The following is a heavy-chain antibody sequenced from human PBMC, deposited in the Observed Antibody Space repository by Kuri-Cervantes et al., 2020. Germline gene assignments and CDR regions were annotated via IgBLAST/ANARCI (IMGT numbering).Heavy chain of an antibody. CDR3: ARGHSSGWYRGSNYGMDV. D-gene: IGHD6-19*01. J-gene: IGHJ6*02. CDR2: INSDGSST. CDR1: GFTFSDYY. V-gene: IGHV3-11*06. Sequence: GESLKISCAASGFTFSDYYMSWIRQAPGKGLEWVSRINSDGSSTSYADSVKGRFTISRDNSKNSLYLQMNSLRDEDTAVYYCARGHSSGWYRGSNYGMDVWGQGTTVTVSS.